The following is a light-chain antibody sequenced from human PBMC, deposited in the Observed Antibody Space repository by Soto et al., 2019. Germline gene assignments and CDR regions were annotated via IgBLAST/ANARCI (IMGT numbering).Light chain of an antibody. V-gene: IGKV3-15*01. CDR3: QQYNNWPET. CDR1: QSVSSN. Sequence: EIVMTQSPATLSVSPGERATLSCRASQSVSSNLAWYQQKPGQAPRLLISGASTRATGIPARFSGSGSGTEFTLTISSLQSEDFEVYYCQQYNNWPETFGQGTKVEIK. J-gene: IGKJ1*01. CDR2: GAS.